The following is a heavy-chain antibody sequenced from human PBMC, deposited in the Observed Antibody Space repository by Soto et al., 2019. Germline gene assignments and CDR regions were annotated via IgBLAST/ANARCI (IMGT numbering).Heavy chain of an antibody. Sequence: SETLSLTCTVSGGSISSGGYYWSWIRQHPGKGLEWIGYIYYSGSTYYNPSLKSRVTISVDTSKNQFSLKLSSVTAADTAVYYCARLYDSSGYYYVRTADAFDIWGQGTMVTVS. CDR2: IYYSGST. CDR3: ARLYDSSGYYYVRTADAFDI. D-gene: IGHD3-22*01. CDR1: GGSISSGGYY. J-gene: IGHJ3*02. V-gene: IGHV4-31*03.